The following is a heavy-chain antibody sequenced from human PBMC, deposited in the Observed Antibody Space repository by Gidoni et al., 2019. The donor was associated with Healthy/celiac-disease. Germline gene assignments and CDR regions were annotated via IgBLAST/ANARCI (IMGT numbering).Heavy chain of an antibody. CDR2: IKQDGSEK. CDR3: ARDLRPVSGEPRNYYFGY. D-gene: IGHD3-10*01. V-gene: IGHV3-7*03. CDR1: GFTLSRYW. J-gene: IGHJ4*02. Sequence: EVQLVESGGGLVQPGGSLRLSCAASGFTLSRYWMSWVRQVPGKGLEWVANIKQDGSEKYYVDSVKGRFTISRDNAKNSLYLQMNSLRAEDTAVYYCARDLRPVSGEPRNYYFGYWGQGTLVTVSS.